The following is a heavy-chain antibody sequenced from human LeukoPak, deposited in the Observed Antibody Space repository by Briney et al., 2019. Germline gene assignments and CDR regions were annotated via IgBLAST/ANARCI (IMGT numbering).Heavy chain of an antibody. CDR1: GGSISSGGYY. V-gene: IGHV4-31*03. Sequence: PSQTLSLTCTVSGGSISSGGYYWSWIRQHPGKGLEWIGYIYYSGSTYYNPSLKSRVTISVDTSKNQFSLKLSSVTAADTAVYYCARADRVVTAILAGAFDIWGQGTMVTVSS. CDR2: IYYSGST. D-gene: IGHD2-21*02. J-gene: IGHJ3*02. CDR3: ARADRVVTAILAGAFDI.